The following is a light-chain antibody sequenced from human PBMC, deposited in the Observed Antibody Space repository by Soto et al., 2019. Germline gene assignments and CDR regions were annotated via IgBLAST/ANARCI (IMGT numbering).Light chain of an antibody. J-gene: IGLJ1*01. CDR2: SNN. CDR1: SSNIGSNY. Sequence: QSVLTQPPSASGTPGQRVTISCSGSSSNIGSNYVYWYQQLPGTAPKLLIYSNNQRPSGVPDRFSGSKSGTSASLAISGLRSEDEADYYCAAWDDSRSGYVFGTGTKLTV. CDR3: AAWDDSRSGYV. V-gene: IGLV1-47*02.